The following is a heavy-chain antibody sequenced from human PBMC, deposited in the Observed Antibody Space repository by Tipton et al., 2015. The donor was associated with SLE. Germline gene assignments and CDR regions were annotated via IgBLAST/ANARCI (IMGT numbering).Heavy chain of an antibody. V-gene: IGHV3-30*04. Sequence: SLRLSCAASGFTFRSYAMHWVRQAPGKGLEWVAFISYDGSDKYYTDSVEGRFTVSRDNSKNTLYLQMNSLRDDDTAVFYCARAPGGNSYYYSMYIWGQGTTVTVSS. CDR2: ISYDGSDK. CDR3: ARAPGGNSYYYSMYI. D-gene: IGHD4-23*01. CDR1: GFTFRSYA. J-gene: IGHJ6*02.